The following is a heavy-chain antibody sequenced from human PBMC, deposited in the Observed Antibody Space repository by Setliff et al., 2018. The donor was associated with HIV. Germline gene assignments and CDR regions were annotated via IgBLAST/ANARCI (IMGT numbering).Heavy chain of an antibody. CDR1: GFLFSSYG. J-gene: IGHJ4*02. Sequence: GGSLRLSCAASGFLFSSYGMHWVRQAPGKGLEWVAVTSYDGYDKYYADSVKGRFTISRDNSKNTVYLQMNSLRAEDTAEYYCAKPRRYNTYYFDHWGQGTLVTVSS. CDR3: AKPRRYNTYYFDH. CDR2: TSYDGYDK. D-gene: IGHD3-3*01. V-gene: IGHV3-30*12.